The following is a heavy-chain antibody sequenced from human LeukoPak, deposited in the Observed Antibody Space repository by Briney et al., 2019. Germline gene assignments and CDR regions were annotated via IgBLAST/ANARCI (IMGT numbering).Heavy chain of an antibody. J-gene: IGHJ4*02. CDR2: INPNSGGT. CDR1: GYTFTGYY. CDR3: AREIVVVPAAIPFDY. V-gene: IGHV1-2*02. Sequence: ASVKVSCKASGYTFTGYYMHWVRQAPGQGLEWMGWINPNSGGTNYAQKFQGRVTMTRDTSISTAYMELSRLRSDDTAVYYCAREIVVVPAAIPFDYWGQGTLVTVSS. D-gene: IGHD2-2*01.